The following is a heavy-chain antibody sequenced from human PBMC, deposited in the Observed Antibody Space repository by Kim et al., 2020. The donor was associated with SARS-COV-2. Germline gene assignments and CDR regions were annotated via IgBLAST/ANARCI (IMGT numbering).Heavy chain of an antibody. CDR3: ARGGSGSYYDN. CDR1: GFTFSSYT. J-gene: IGHJ4*02. D-gene: IGHD1-26*01. Sequence: GGSLRLSCAASGFTFSSYTINWVRQAPGKGLEWVSSISSSSSYIYYTDSVKGRFTISRDNAKNSLYLQMNSQRAEDTAVYYCARGGSGSYYDNWGQGTLVTVSS. CDR2: ISSSSSYI. V-gene: IGHV3-21*01.